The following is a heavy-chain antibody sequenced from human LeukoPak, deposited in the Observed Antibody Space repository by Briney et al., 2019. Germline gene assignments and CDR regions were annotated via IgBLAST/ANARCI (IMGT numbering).Heavy chain of an antibody. CDR2: ISSSSSYI. V-gene: IGHV3-21*04. CDR1: GFTFSSYS. CDR3: AKDGTGTALFYYFYMDV. J-gene: IGHJ6*03. D-gene: IGHD1-7*01. Sequence: GGSLRLSCAASGFTFSSYSMNWVRQAPGKGLEWVSSISSSSSYIYYADSVKGRFTISRDNSKNTLYLHMNTLRAEDTAVYYCAKDGTGTALFYYFYMDVWGKGTTVTVSS.